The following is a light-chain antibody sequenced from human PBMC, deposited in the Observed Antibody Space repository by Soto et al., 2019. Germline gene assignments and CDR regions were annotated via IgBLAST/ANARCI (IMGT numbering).Light chain of an antibody. CDR2: TAA. CDR1: QSISSN. J-gene: IGKJ1*01. CDR3: QQSNSLPPT. V-gene: IGKV1-39*01. Sequence: DIQMTQSPSSLSASVGDRVTITCRASQSISSNLNWYQQKPGKAPKLLIYTAASLQSGVPSRFSGSGSETEFTLTIASLQLEDFATYYCQQSNSLPPTFGQGTKVEIK.